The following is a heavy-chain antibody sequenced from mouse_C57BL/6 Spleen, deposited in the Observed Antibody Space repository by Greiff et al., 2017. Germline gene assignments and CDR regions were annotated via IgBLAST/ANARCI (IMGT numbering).Heavy chain of an antibody. Sequence: EVQLQQSVAELVRPGASVKLSCKASGYNIKNTYMHWVKQRPGQGLEWIGRIDPANGNTKYTPKFKGKATITADTSSNTAYLQLSSLTSEDTAIYYCARVLCYDGSRNWYFDVWGTGTTVTVSS. D-gene: IGHD1-1*01. CDR2: IDPANGNT. CDR1: GYNIKNTY. CDR3: ARVLCYDGSRNWYFDV. V-gene: IGHV14-3*01. J-gene: IGHJ1*03.